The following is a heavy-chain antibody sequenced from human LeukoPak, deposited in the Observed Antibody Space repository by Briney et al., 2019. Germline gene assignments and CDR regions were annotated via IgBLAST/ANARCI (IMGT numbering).Heavy chain of an antibody. CDR3: ARGFYGDYCYYGMDV. J-gene: IGHJ6*02. CDR2: INPNSGDT. V-gene: IGHV1-2*02. Sequence: GASVKVSRKASGYIFIDYYMYWVRQAPGQGLEWMGWINPNSGDTKYAQKFQGRVTMTSDTSISTAYMELSRLRSDDTAVYYCARGFYGDYCYYGMDVWGRGTTVTVSS. D-gene: IGHD4-17*01. CDR1: GYIFIDYY.